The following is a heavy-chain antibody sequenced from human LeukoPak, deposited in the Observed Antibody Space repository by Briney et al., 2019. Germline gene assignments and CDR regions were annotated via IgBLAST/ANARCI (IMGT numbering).Heavy chain of an antibody. CDR1: EFTFSNYG. V-gene: IGHV3-30*02. D-gene: IGHD5-12*01. CDR2: TGYDGSNE. CDR3: ALVATTTPFDY. Sequence: GGSLRLSCAASEFTFSNYGMHWVRQVPGKGLEWVAFTGYDGSNEHYADSVKGRFTISRDNSKNTLYLQMNSLRAKDTAVYYCALVATTTPFDYWGQGTLVTVSS. J-gene: IGHJ4*02.